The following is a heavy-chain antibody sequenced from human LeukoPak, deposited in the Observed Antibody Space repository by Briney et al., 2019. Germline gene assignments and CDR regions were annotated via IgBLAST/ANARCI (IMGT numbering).Heavy chain of an antibody. CDR3: ATDREGDPSAYYLV. Sequence: GGSLRLSCAASGFTFSSYAMHWVRQAPGKGLEWVAVISYDGSNKYYADSVKGRFTISRDNSKNTLFLQMNSLRAEDSAVYYCATDREGDPSAYYLVGGQGTLITVSS. CDR1: GFTFSSYA. J-gene: IGHJ4*02. V-gene: IGHV3-30*04. D-gene: IGHD3-22*01. CDR2: ISYDGSNK.